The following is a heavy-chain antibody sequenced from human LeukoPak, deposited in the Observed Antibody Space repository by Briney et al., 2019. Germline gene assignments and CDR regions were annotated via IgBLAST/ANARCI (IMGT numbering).Heavy chain of an antibody. CDR3: ASSVELAYANWFDP. CDR2: ISSSSSYI. D-gene: IGHD1-26*01. CDR1: GFTFSSYS. V-gene: IGHV3-21*01. Sequence: GSLRLSCAVSGFTFSSYSMNWVRQAPGKGLEWVSSISSSSSYIHYADSVKGRFTISRDNAKNSLYLQMNSLRAEDTAVYYCASSVELAYANWFDPWGQGTLVTVSP. J-gene: IGHJ5*02.